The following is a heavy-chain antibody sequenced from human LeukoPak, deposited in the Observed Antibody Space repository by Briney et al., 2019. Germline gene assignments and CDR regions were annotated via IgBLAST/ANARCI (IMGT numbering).Heavy chain of an antibody. CDR2: ISGSGGST. CDR3: AKGKGVVPAAIRGGNWFDP. Sequence: GGSLRLSCAASGFTFSSYAMSWVRQAPGKGLEWVSAISGSGGSTYYADSVKGRFTISRDNSKNTLYLQMNSLRADDTAVYYCAKGKGVVPAAIRGGNWFDPWGQGTLVTVSS. D-gene: IGHD2-2*01. CDR1: GFTFSSYA. V-gene: IGHV3-23*01. J-gene: IGHJ5*02.